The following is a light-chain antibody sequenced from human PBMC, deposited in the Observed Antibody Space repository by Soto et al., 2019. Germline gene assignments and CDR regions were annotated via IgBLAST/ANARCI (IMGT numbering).Light chain of an antibody. CDR1: QSVSSDY. CDR3: QHYLTWPLT. J-gene: IGKJ4*01. V-gene: IGKV3-20*01. Sequence: EIVLTQSPGTLSLSPGERATLSCRASQSVSSDYLAWYQQKPGQTPKVLIYRASSRATGIPDRFSGSGSGTDFTLTISRLEPEDFAVYYCQHYLTWPLTFGGGTRVEI. CDR2: RAS.